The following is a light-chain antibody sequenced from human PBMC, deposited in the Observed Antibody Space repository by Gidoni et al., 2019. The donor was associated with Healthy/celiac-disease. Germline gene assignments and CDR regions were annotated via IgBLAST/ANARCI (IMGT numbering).Light chain of an antibody. V-gene: IGKV3-11*01. CDR2: DAS. J-gene: IGKJ1*01. Sequence: IVLTQSPATLSLSRGERATLSCRASQSVSSYLAWYQQKPGQAPRLLIYDASNRATGIPGRFSGSGSGTGFTLTISSLEPEDVAVYYCEQRSNWPRTFGQGTKVEIK. CDR3: EQRSNWPRT. CDR1: QSVSSY.